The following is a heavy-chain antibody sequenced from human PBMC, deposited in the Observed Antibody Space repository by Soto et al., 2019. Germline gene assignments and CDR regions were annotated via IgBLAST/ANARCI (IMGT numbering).Heavy chain of an antibody. V-gene: IGHV3-23*01. CDR1: GFTFSSYA. J-gene: IGHJ4*02. CDR3: AKVGGVLQQQPSYYFEY. Sequence: GGSLRLSCAAFGFTFSSYAMIWVRQAPGKGLEWVSAISGSGGSTYYADSVKGRFTISRDNSKNTLYLQMNSLRAEDTAVYYCAKVGGVLQQQPSYYFEYWGQGTLVTVSS. D-gene: IGHD6-13*01. CDR2: ISGSGGST.